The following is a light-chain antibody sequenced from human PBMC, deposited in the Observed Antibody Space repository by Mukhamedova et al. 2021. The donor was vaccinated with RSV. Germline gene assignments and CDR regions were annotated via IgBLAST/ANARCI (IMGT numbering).Light chain of an antibody. J-gene: IGKJ1*01. V-gene: IGKV1-5*03. Sequence: WYQRRVHGQAPKLLIYKASSLESGVPSRFSGSGSGTEFTLTISSLQPDDFATYYCQQYNTYPWTFGQGTKVEIK. CDR2: KAS. CDR3: QQYNTYPWT.